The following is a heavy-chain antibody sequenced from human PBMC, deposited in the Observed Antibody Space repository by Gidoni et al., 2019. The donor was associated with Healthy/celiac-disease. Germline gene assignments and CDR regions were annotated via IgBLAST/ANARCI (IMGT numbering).Heavy chain of an antibody. V-gene: IGHV2-5*01. Sequence: QITLKESGPTLVKPTQTLTLTCTFPGFSLSTSGVGVGWIRQPPGKALEWLALIYWNDDKRYSPALKSRLTITKDTSKHQVVLTMTNMDPVDTATDYCAHSGAGGSVSSWGWFDPWGQGTLVTVSS. CDR1: GFSLSTSGVG. CDR2: IYWNDDK. D-gene: IGHD3-10*01. J-gene: IGHJ5*02. CDR3: AHSGAGGSVSSWGWFDP.